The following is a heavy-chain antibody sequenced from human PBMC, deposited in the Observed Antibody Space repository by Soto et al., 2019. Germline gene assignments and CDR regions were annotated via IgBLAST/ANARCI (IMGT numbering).Heavy chain of an antibody. CDR2: ISSSGSTI. J-gene: IGHJ6*02. V-gene: IGHV3-11*04. Sequence: GGSLRLSCAASGFTFSDYYMSWIRQAPGKGLEWVSYISSSGSTIYYAGSVKGRFTISRDNAKNSLYLQMNSLRAEDTAVYYCASMIFGVVNDYSYYGMDVWGQGTTVTVSS. CDR1: GFTFSDYY. CDR3: ASMIFGVVNDYSYYGMDV. D-gene: IGHD3-3*01.